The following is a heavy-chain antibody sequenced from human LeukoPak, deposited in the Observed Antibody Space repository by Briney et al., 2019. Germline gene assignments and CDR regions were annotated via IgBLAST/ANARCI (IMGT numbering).Heavy chain of an antibody. CDR1: GDSISSGNYY. V-gene: IGHV4-30-2*01. Sequence: PSETLSLTCTVSGDSISSGNYYWRWIRQPPGRGLEWIGYIYHSGSTYYNPSLKSRVTISVDKSKNQFSLKLSSVTAADTAVYYCVRETVAAWDGHYGMDVWGQGTTVTVSS. CDR2: IYHSGST. CDR3: VRETVAAWDGHYGMDV. J-gene: IGHJ6*02. D-gene: IGHD6-19*01.